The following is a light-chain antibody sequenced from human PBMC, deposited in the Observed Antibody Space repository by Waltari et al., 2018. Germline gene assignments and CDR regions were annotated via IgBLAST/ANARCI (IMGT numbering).Light chain of an antibody. CDR1: QSIGRY. Sequence: EIVLTQSPGTLSLSPGERATLSCRASQSIGRYLVWYQQKPGQAPRLLIYAASSRDTGIPDRFSGSGSGTDFSLTISRLEPEDFAVYYCQNHERLPATFGQGTKVEIK. V-gene: IGKV3-20*01. CDR2: AAS. J-gene: IGKJ1*01. CDR3: QNHERLPAT.